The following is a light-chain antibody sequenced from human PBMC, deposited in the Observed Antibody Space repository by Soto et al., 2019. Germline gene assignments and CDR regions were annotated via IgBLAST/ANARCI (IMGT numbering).Light chain of an antibody. J-gene: IGKJ4*02. CDR3: QQLNSYPLT. V-gene: IGKV1-9*01. CDR2: AAS. CDR1: PGISSY. Sequence: DIQLTQSPSFLSASVGDRVTITCRASPGISSYLAWYQQKPGKAPKLLIYAASTLQSGVPSRFSGSGSGTEFTLTISSLQPEDCATYYCQQLNSYPLTFGGGTKVEIK.